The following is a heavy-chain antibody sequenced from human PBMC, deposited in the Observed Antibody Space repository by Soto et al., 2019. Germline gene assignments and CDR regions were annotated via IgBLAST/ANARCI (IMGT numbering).Heavy chain of an antibody. V-gene: IGHV1-69*13. D-gene: IGHD6-13*01. J-gene: IGHJ6*02. Sequence: SVKVSCKASGGTFSSYAISWVRQAPGQGLEWMGGIIPIFGTANYAQKFQGRVTITADESTSTAYMELSSLRSEDTAVYYCARERQQLVPGYYYYYGMDVWGQGTTVTVSS. CDR3: ARERQQLVPGYYYYYGMDV. CDR2: IIPIFGTA. CDR1: GGTFSSYA.